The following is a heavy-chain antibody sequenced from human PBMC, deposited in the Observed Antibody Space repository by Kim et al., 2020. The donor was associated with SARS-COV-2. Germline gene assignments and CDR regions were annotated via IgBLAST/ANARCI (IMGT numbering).Heavy chain of an antibody. V-gene: IGHV3-21*01. D-gene: IGHD2-15*01. J-gene: IGHJ4*02. Sequence: SSYMYYADSVKGRLTISRDNAKNSRYLRMNSLGAEDTAVYYCARDLLIDYWGQGTLVTVSS. CDR3: ARDLLIDY. CDR2: SSYM.